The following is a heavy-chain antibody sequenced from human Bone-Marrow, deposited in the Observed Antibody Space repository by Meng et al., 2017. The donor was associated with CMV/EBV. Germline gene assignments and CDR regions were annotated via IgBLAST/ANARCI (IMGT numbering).Heavy chain of an antibody. V-gene: IGHV3-21*01. Sequence: GESLKISCAASGFTFSSYSMNWVRQAPGKGLEWVSSISSSSSYIYYADSVKGRFTISRDNAKNSLYLQMNSLRAEDTAVYYCARGSGYQFDYWGQGILVTVSS. CDR1: GFTFSSYS. J-gene: IGHJ4*02. D-gene: IGHD3-22*01. CDR2: ISSSSSYI. CDR3: ARGSGYQFDY.